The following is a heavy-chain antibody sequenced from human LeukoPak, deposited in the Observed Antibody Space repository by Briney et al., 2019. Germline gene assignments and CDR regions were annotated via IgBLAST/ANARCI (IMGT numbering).Heavy chain of an antibody. CDR2: ISPSDGST. J-gene: IGHJ4*02. CDR3: AKSARDGYSHAY. Sequence: GGSLRLSCAASGFTVSSCAMSWVRQAPGKGLEWVSAISPSDGSTYYVDSVKGRFTISRDNSKNTLYLQMNSLRADDTAVYYCAKSARDGYSHAYWGQGTLVTVLS. D-gene: IGHD5-18*01. CDR1: GFTVSSCA. V-gene: IGHV3-23*01.